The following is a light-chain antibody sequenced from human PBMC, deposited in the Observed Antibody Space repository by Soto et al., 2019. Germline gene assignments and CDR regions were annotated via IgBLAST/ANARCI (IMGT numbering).Light chain of an antibody. Sequence: EIVLTQVPGTLSLSPGERATLSCRSSQSVSSNYLAWYQQRPGQPPNLLIFGASNRAPGIPDRFSGSGSGTDFTLTISRLEPEDFAVYYCQQYGSSIKTFGQGTKV. V-gene: IGKV3-20*01. J-gene: IGKJ1*01. CDR2: GAS. CDR3: QQYGSSIKT. CDR1: QSVSSNY.